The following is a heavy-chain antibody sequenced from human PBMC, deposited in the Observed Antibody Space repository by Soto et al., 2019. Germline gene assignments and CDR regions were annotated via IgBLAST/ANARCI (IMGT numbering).Heavy chain of an antibody. CDR1: GFSLRTSG. J-gene: IGHJ5*02. D-gene: IGHD6-19*01. Sequence: QVQLVESGGGVVQSGRSLTLSCAASGFSLRTSGMHWLRRAPGKGLEWVGFIWYDGTKRFYANSVKGRSTISKDNSNNILYLQMSGLRAEDTAVYYCARDVVTAVAGSVNFFDPWGQGTRVTVSS. V-gene: IGHV3-33*01. CDR3: ARDVVTAVAGSVNFFDP. CDR2: IWYDGTKR.